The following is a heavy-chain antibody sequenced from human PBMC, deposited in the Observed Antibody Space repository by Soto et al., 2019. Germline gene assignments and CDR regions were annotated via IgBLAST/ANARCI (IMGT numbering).Heavy chain of an antibody. CDR3: AREPRGPPSGYDAPVT. J-gene: IGHJ5*02. D-gene: IGHD5-12*01. Sequence: QVQLVQSGAEVKKPGSSVKVSCKASGGTFSSYAISWVRQAPGQGLEWMVGIIPIFGTANYAQKFQGRVTITADESTSTAYMELSSLRSADTAVYYCAREPRGPPSGYDAPVTWGQGTLVTVSS. CDR1: GGTFSSYA. V-gene: IGHV1-69*01. CDR2: IIPIFGTA.